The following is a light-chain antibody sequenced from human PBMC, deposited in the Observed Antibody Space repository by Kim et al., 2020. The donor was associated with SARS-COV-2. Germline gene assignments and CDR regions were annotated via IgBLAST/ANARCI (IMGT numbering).Light chain of an antibody. CDR3: NSRDSSGNHVL. V-gene: IGLV3-19*01. CDR1: SLSGYY. CDR2: GDK. J-gene: IGLJ3*02. Sequence: LGHTVTITCQGYSLSGYYASWFRQKSGQAPILVIYGDKNRPSGIPDRFSGSGSGNTASLTITGAQAEDDADYYCNSRDSSGNHVLFGGGTKLTVL.